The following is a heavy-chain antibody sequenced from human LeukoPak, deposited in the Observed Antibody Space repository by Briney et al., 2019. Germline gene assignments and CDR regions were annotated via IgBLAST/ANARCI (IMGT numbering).Heavy chain of an antibody. V-gene: IGHV4-34*01. J-gene: IGHJ4*02. CDR1: GGSFSGYY. D-gene: IGHD3-22*01. Sequence: SETLSLTCAVYGGSFSGYYWSWIRQPPGKGLEWIGEINHSGSTNYNPSLKSRVIISVDTSKNQFSLKLSSVTAADTAVYYCARSAYYDSSGYDYWGQGTLVTVSS. CDR3: ARSAYYDSSGYDY. CDR2: INHSGST.